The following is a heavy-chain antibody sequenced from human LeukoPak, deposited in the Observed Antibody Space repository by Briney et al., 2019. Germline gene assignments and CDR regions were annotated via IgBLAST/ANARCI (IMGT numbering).Heavy chain of an antibody. Sequence: GGSLRLSCAASGFTFSNYAMHWVRQAPGKGLEWVAVILYDGSNKYYADSVKGRFTISRDNSKNTLYLQMHSLRAEDTAVYYCARSTSHYYYYYMDVWGKGTTVTISS. CDR3: ARSTSHYYYYYMDV. CDR1: GFTFSNYA. CDR2: ILYDGSNK. J-gene: IGHJ6*03. V-gene: IGHV3-30*04.